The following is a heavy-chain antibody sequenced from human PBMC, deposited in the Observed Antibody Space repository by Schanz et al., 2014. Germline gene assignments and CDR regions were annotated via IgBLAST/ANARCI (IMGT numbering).Heavy chain of an antibody. CDR1: GFSFSSYS. Sequence: EVQLVESGGGLVKPGGSLRLSCAVSGFSFSSYSMSWVRQAPGKGLVWISRINSDGSSASYADSVKGRFTISRDNAKNTLYLQMNSVRAEDSAVYYCTRGSGSRSYGWYYDSWGQGTLVTVSS. V-gene: IGHV3-74*02. D-gene: IGHD3-10*01. CDR2: INSDGSSA. J-gene: IGHJ4*02. CDR3: TRGSGSRSYGWYYDS.